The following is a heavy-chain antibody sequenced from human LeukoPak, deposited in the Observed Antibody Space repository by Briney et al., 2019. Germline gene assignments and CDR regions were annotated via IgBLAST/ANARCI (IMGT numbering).Heavy chain of an antibody. V-gene: IGHV4-34*01. D-gene: IGHD1-1*01. CDR3: ALRGERMRYYYYGMDV. CDR2: INHSGST. J-gene: IGHJ6*02. CDR1: GGSFSGYY. Sequence: SETLSLTCAVYGGSFSGYYWSWIRQPPGKGLEWIGEINHSGSTNYNPSLKSRVTISVDTSKNQFSLKLSSVTAADTAVHYCALRGERMRYYYYGMDVWGQGTTVTVSS.